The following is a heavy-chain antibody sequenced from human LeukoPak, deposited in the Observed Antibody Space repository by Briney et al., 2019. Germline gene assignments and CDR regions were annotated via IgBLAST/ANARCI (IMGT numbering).Heavy chain of an antibody. D-gene: IGHD3-22*01. Sequence: GESLKISCKGSGYSFTSYWIGWVRQMPGKGLEWMGIIYPGDSDTRYSPSFQGQVTISADKSISTAYLQWSSLKASDTAMYYRARLPQNYDSSGYYLDYWGQGTLVTVSS. J-gene: IGHJ4*02. CDR1: GYSFTSYW. CDR2: IYPGDSDT. CDR3: ARLPQNYDSSGYYLDY. V-gene: IGHV5-51*01.